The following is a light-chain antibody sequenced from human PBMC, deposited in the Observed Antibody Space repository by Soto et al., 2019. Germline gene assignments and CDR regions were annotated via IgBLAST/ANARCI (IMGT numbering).Light chain of an antibody. V-gene: IGKV3-11*01. CDR3: QQYGSSPET. CDR2: DAS. CDR1: QSVSNY. Sequence: EIVLTQSPATLPLSPGERATLSCRTSQSVSNYLAWYQQKPGQAPRLLIYDASNRATGIPARFSGSGSGTDFTLTISSLEPEDFAVYYCQQYGSSPETFGQGTKVDIK. J-gene: IGKJ1*01.